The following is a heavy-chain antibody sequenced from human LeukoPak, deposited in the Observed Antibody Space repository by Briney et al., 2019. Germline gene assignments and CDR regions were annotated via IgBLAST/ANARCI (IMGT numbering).Heavy chain of an antibody. Sequence: GASVKVSCKASGYTFTAYYMHWVRQAPGQGLEWMGWINPNSGGTNYAQKFQGRVTMTRDTSISTAYMELSRLRSDDTAVYYCARTTEGGYTYGYFYYYYMDVWGKGTTVTISS. CDR2: INPNSGGT. D-gene: IGHD5-18*01. CDR1: GYTFTAYY. CDR3: ARTTEGGYTYGYFYYYYMDV. V-gene: IGHV1-2*02. J-gene: IGHJ6*03.